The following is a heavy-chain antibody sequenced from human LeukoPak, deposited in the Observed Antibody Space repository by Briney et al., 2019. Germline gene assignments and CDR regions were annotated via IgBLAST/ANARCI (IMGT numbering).Heavy chain of an antibody. Sequence: PGGSLRLSCAASGFTFSDYYMSWIRQAPGKGLEWVSKSTSSGDIYYADSVRGRFTVSRDNAKNSVYLQMNSLRAEDTAVYYCRTFIIARDYWGQGTLVTVSS. D-gene: IGHD3-10*01. CDR2: STSSGDI. CDR1: GFTFSDYY. CDR3: RTFIIARDY. V-gene: IGHV3-69-1*02. J-gene: IGHJ4*02.